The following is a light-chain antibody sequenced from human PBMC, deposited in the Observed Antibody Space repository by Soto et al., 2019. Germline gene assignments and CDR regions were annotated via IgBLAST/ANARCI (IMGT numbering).Light chain of an antibody. CDR1: QSVSSN. CDR3: QQYDNWPQT. J-gene: IGKJ1*01. Sequence: EIVMTQSPATLSVSPGERATLSCRASQSVSSNLSWYQQKPGQAPRLLIYGASTWATGIPARFSGSGSGTEFTLTISSLQSEDFAVYYCQQYDNWPQTFGQGTKVDI. V-gene: IGKV3-15*01. CDR2: GAS.